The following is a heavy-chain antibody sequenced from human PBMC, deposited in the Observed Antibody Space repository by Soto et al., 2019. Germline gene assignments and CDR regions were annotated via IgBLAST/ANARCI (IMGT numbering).Heavy chain of an antibody. Sequence: QVQLQESGPGLVNPSHTLSLTCTVSGGAISSGGYYCSWTRQPPGMGLEWIGYIYYSGNTYYNPSLKSRVTISVDTSKNQFSRKQSSVTAADTAVYYCARDPTPWGQGTLVTLSS. CDR3: ARDPTP. J-gene: IGHJ5*02. CDR2: IYYSGNT. V-gene: IGHV4-31*03. CDR1: GGAISSGGYY.